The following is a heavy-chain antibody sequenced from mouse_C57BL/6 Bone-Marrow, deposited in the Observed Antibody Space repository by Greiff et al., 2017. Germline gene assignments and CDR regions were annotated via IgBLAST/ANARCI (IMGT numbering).Heavy chain of an antibody. CDR1: GFTFSSYA. D-gene: IGHD1-1*01. CDR3: TRDYYYGSRFAY. J-gene: IGHJ3*01. CDR2: ISSGGDYI. Sequence: DVMLVESGEGLVKPGGSLKLSCAASGFTFSSYAMSWVRQTPEKRLEWVAYISSGGDYIYYADTVKGRITISRDNARNTLYLQMSSLKSEDTAMYYCTRDYYYGSRFAYWGQGTLVTVSA. V-gene: IGHV5-9-1*02.